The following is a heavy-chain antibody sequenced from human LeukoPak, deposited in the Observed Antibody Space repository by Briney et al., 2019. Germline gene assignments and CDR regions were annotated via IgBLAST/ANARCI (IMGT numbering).Heavy chain of an antibody. CDR3: ASKLELSY. J-gene: IGHJ4*02. D-gene: IGHD1-7*01. CDR2: MSGGGGST. V-gene: IGHV3-23*01. CDR1: GFTFSNYA. Sequence: GGSLRLSCAASGFTFSNYAMSWVRQAPGKGLEWVSTMSGGGGSTYYADSVKGRFTISRDNSKNTLYLQMNSLRAEDTAVYYCASKLELSYWGQGTLVTVSS.